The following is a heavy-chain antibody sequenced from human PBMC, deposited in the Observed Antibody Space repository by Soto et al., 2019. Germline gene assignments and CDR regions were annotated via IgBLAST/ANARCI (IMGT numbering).Heavy chain of an antibody. CDR1: GFTLNSYS. V-gene: IGHV3-48*02. J-gene: IGHJ5*01. CDR3: AIVRGLEEFWFDA. CDR2: ISSTSATI. D-gene: IGHD3-10*01. Sequence: LRLSGAASGFTLNSYSMNWVRQAPGKGLERISYISSTSATIYYADSVQGRFTVSRDNARNSLFMQMHGLRDDDTAVYYCAIVRGLEEFWFDAWG.